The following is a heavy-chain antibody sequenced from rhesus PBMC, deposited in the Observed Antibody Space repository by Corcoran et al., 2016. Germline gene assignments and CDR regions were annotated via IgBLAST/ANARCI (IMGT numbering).Heavy chain of an antibody. CDR3: ARGPMGGAGY. V-gene: IGHV4S2*01. Sequence: QVHLQESGPGLVKPSETLVLTCAVSGDSIRGNYWSWIRPAPGKGLEWIGRIFDGGKKTDYNPSLKSRVTISMDTSKNQFFLILNSVTAADTAVYYCARGPMGGAGYWGQGVLVTVSS. CDR2: IFDGGKKT. J-gene: IGHJ4*01. CDR1: GDSIRGNY. D-gene: IGHD3-34*01.